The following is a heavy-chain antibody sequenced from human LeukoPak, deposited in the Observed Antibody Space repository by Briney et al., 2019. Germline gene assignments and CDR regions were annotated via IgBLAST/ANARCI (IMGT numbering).Heavy chain of an antibody. CDR3: ARGEWSSSPFDY. CDR1: GFTFGSYS. CDR2: ISSSSSYI. Sequence: PGGSLRPSCAASGFTFGSYSMNWVRQAPGKGLEWVSFISSSSSYIYYADSMKGRFTISRDNAKNSLYLQMNSLKAEDTAVYYCARGEWSSSPFDYWGQGTLVTVSS. V-gene: IGHV3-21*01. D-gene: IGHD6-6*01. J-gene: IGHJ4*02.